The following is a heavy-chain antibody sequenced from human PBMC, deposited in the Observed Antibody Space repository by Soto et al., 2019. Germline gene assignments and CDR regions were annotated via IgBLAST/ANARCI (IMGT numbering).Heavy chain of an antibody. V-gene: IGHV3-23*01. Sequence: GGSLRLSCAASGFTFSSYAMSWDRQAPGKGLEWVSAISGSGGSTYYADSVKGRFTISRDNSKSTLYLQMNSLRAEDTAVYYCAKGSAMVRNNWFDPWGQGTLVTVSS. D-gene: IGHD3-10*01. CDR2: ISGSGGST. J-gene: IGHJ5*02. CDR1: GFTFSSYA. CDR3: AKGSAMVRNNWFDP.